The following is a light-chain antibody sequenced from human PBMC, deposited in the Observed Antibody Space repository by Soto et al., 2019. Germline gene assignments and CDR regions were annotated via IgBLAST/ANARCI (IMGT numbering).Light chain of an antibody. CDR2: KAS. V-gene: IGKV1-5*03. CDR3: QQYKTYSRT. J-gene: IGKJ2*01. CDR1: QSISPW. Sequence: DIQMTQSPSTLSASVGDRVTITCPASQSISPWLAWYRQKPGKAPKILIYKASSVESGVPSRFSGSDSGTEFTLTIRSLQPDDFATYYCQQYKTYSRTFGQGTKLEIK.